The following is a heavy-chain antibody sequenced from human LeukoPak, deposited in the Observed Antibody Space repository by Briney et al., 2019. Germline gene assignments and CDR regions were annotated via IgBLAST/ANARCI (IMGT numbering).Heavy chain of an antibody. Sequence: ASVKVSCKASGGTFSSYVITWVRQAPGQGLEWMGRIIPVLGVSNFARKFQGRVTITADTSTNTAHMELRSLGSGDTAVYYCTRAGVYAPDGSGYHRDAFDIWGQGTVVIVSS. CDR3: TRAGVYAPDGSGYHRDAFDI. CDR2: IIPVLGVS. V-gene: IGHV1-69*10. CDR1: GGTFSSYV. D-gene: IGHD5-12*01. J-gene: IGHJ3*02.